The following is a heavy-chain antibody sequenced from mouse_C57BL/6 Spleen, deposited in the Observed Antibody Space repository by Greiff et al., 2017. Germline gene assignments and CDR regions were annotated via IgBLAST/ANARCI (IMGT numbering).Heavy chain of an antibody. J-gene: IGHJ2*01. CDR1: GYTFTSYW. CDR2: IDPSDSYT. V-gene: IGHV1-50*01. Sequence: VQLQQPGAELVKPGASVKLSCKASGYTFTSYWMQWVKQRPGQGLEWIGEIDPSDSYTNYNQKFKGKATLTVDTSSSTAYMQLSSLTSEDSAVYYCARGSGNPYYFDYWGKGTTLTVSS. D-gene: IGHD2-1*01. CDR3: ARGSGNPYYFDY.